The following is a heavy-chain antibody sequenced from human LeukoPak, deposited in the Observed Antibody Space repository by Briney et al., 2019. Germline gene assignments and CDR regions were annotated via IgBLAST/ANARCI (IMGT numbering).Heavy chain of an antibody. CDR3: ATVRIYGSGNYYIDY. D-gene: IGHD3-10*01. Sequence: GGSLCPSWRGSGFTFGNYCVRWARLPPGKGRGWVVIIWYGGSNKYYADAVKGRFITSRDNSKNTLYLQMSSLRAEDTAVYHCATVRIYGSGNYYIDYWGQGTLVTVSS. CDR1: GFTFGNYC. V-gene: IGHV3-33*01. J-gene: IGHJ4*02. CDR2: IWYGGSNK.